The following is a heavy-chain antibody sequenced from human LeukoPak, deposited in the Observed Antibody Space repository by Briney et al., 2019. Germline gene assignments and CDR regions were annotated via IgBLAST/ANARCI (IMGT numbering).Heavy chain of an antibody. CDR3: ARVNYDYVWGSYRPFDY. D-gene: IGHD3-16*02. V-gene: IGHV1-8*03. Sequence: ASVKVSCKASGYTFTSYDINWVRQATGQRLEWMGWMNPNSGNTGYAQKFQGRVTITRNTSISTAYMELSSLRSEDTAVYYCARVNYDYVWGSYRPFDYWGQGTLVTVSS. CDR2: MNPNSGNT. J-gene: IGHJ4*02. CDR1: GYTFTSYD.